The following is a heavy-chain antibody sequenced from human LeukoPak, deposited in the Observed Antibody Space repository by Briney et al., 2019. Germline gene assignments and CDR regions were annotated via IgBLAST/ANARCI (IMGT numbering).Heavy chain of an antibody. D-gene: IGHD3-10*01. CDR3: ARPQLLDAFDI. CDR2: IIPILGIA. Sequence: EASVKVSCKASGGTFSSYAISWVRQAPGQGLEWMGRIIPILGIANYAQKFQGRVTITADKSTSTAYMELSSLRSEDTAVYYCARPQLLDAFDIWGQGTMVTVSS. J-gene: IGHJ3*02. V-gene: IGHV1-69*04. CDR1: GGTFSSYA.